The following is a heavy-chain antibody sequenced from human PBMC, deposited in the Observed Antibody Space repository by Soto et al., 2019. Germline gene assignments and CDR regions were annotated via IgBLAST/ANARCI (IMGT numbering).Heavy chain of an antibody. CDR1: GAPITWGDYS. D-gene: IGHD2-2*01. J-gene: IGHJ5*02. CDR2: IFHGGST. CDR3: ARGRVVVPAAVMFNCLDP. V-gene: IGHV4-30-2*01. Sequence: SETLSLTCATSGAPITWGDYSWNWIRQPPGKGLEWIGYIFHGGSTYYNPSLRSRVTISVDRSRTQFSLKMSSVTAADTAVYYCARGRVVVPAAVMFNCLDPWGQGALVTVSS.